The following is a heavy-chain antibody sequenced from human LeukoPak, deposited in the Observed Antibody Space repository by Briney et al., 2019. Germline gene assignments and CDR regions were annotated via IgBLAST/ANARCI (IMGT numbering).Heavy chain of an antibody. D-gene: IGHD3-3*01. Sequence: SQTLSLTCTVSGGSISSGGYYWSWIRQHPGKGLEWIGYIYYSGSTYYNPSLTSRVTISVDTSKNQFSLKLTSVTAADTAVYYCANQREYYTSSDGFDIWGQGTMVTVSS. J-gene: IGHJ3*02. CDR3: ANQREYYTSSDGFDI. V-gene: IGHV4-31*03. CDR2: IYYSGST. CDR1: GGSISSGGYY.